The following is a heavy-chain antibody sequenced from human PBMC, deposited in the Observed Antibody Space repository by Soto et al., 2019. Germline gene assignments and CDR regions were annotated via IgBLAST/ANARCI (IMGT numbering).Heavy chain of an antibody. CDR1: GGTFSSYT. CDR2: IIPILGIA. V-gene: IGHV1-69*08. D-gene: IGHD2-15*01. J-gene: IGHJ4*02. CDR3: ARERVGYCSGGSCQEDY. Sequence: QVQLVQSGAEVKKPGSSVKVSCKASGGTFSSYTISWVRQAPGQGLEWMGRIIPILGIANYAQKFQGRVTITADKSTRTAYMELSSLRSEDTAVYYCARERVGYCSGGSCQEDYWGQGTLVTVSS.